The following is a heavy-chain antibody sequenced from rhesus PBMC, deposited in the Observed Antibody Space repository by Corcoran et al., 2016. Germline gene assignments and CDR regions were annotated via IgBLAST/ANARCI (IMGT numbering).Heavy chain of an antibody. CDR1: GVSISSAYD. J-gene: IGHJ4*01. V-gene: IGHV4-76*01. CDR2: LYGRNGDA. CDR3: ARRRGPFDF. Sequence: QVQLQESGPGVLKPSETLSLTCDVSGVSISSAYDWTWIRQPPGKGLGWIGYLYGRNGDATYTPSLKTQVTISKDASRNQFSLGLHSLTAANTAVSYCARRRGPFDFWGQGILVTVSS.